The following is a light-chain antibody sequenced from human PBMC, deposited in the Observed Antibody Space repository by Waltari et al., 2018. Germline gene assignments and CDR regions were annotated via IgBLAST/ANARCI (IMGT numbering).Light chain of an antibody. CDR2: EVT. Sequence: QSALTQPASVSGSPGQPITISCTGTSSDVGGYNYSSWYQQHPGKAPKLLIYEVTNRPSGVSDRFSGSKSGNTASLTISGLQAEDEADYYCTSYTSSITLVFGGGTKLTVL. CDR1: SSDVGGYNY. J-gene: IGLJ3*02. V-gene: IGLV2-14*01. CDR3: TSYTSSITLV.